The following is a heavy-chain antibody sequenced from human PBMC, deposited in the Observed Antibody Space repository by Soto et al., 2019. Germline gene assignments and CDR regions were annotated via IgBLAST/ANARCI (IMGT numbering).Heavy chain of an antibody. CDR3: ARDSSEGYYYYGMDV. J-gene: IGHJ6*02. V-gene: IGHV1-2*04. CDR1: GYTFTGYY. CDR2: INPNSGGT. D-gene: IGHD3-22*01. Sequence: ASVKVSCKASGYTFTGYYMHWVRHAPGQGLEWMGWINPNSGGTNYAQKFQGWVTMTRDTSISTAYMELSRLRSDDTAVYYCARDSSEGYYYYGMDVWGQGTTVTVSS.